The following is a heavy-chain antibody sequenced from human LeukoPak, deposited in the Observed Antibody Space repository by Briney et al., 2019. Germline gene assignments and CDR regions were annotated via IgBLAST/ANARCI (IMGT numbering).Heavy chain of an antibody. V-gene: IGHV3-7*01. CDR1: GFTFSAYW. J-gene: IGHJ4*02. CDR2: INQDGREK. CDR3: ARIGFPYSTGWYMGY. D-gene: IGHD6-19*01. Sequence: PGGSLRLSCAASGFTFSAYWMTWVRQAPGKGLEWVANINQDGREKSYVDSVEGRFTISRDNAKNSLYLQMNSLRAEDTAVYYCARIGFPYSTGWYMGYWGQGTLVTVAS.